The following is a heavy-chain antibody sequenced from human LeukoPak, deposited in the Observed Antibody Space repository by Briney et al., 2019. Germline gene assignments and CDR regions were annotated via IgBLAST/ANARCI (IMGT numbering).Heavy chain of an antibody. CDR1: GFTFSTYW. Sequence: GGSLRLSCAASGFTFSTYWMAWVRQAPGKGLEWVANIKQDGSEKYYVDSVKGRFTISRDNAKKSLYLQMNSLRAEDTAVYYCERDNLGALDYWGQGTLVTVSS. D-gene: IGHD1-26*01. V-gene: IGHV3-7*01. J-gene: IGHJ4*02. CDR3: ERDNLGALDY. CDR2: IKQDGSEK.